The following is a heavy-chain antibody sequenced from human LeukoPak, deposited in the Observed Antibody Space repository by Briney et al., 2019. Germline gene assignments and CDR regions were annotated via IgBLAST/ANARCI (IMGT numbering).Heavy chain of an antibody. J-gene: IGHJ4*02. CDR2: ISYDGSNK. V-gene: IGHV3-30*03. CDR1: GFTFSSYG. CDR3: ARAMSTFGGVRNYFDS. Sequence: GGSLRLSCAASGFTFSSYGMHWVRQAPGKGLEWVAVISYDGSNKYYADSVKGRFTISRDNSKNTLYLQMNSLRAEDTAVYYCARAMSTFGGVRNYFDSWGQGTLVTVSS. D-gene: IGHD3-16*01.